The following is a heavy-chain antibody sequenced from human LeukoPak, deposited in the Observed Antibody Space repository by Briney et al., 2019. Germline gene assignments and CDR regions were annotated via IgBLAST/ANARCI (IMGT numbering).Heavy chain of an antibody. CDR1: GFTFSSYS. Sequence: GGSLRLSCAASGFTFSSYSMNWVRQAPGKGLEWVSSISSSSSYIYYADSVKGRFTISRDNAKSSLYLQMNSLRAEDTAVYYRARGMGGSYYFDYWGQGTLVTVSS. D-gene: IGHD1-26*01. J-gene: IGHJ4*02. CDR3: ARGMGGSYYFDY. V-gene: IGHV3-21*01. CDR2: ISSSSSYI.